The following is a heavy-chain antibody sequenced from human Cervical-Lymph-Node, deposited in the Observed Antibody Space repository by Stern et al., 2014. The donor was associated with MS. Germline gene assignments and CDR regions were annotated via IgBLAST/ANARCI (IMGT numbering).Heavy chain of an antibody. D-gene: IGHD1-26*01. V-gene: IGHV1-18*01. Sequence: QVQLVESGAEVKKPGASVKVSCKASGYTFTSYGISWVRQAPGQGLEWMGWIRAYNGNTNYAQKLQGRVPMTTDTSTSTAYMELRSLRSDDTAVYYCARDEGGIVGANGFDYWGQGTLVTVSS. J-gene: IGHJ4*02. CDR1: GYTFTSYG. CDR3: ARDEGGIVGANGFDY. CDR2: IRAYNGNT.